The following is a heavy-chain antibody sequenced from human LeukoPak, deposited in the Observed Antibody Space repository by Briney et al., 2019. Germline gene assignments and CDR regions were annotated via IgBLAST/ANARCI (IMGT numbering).Heavy chain of an antibody. CDR3: ARAGRGSGGFLFDG. D-gene: IGHD3-10*01. J-gene: IGHJ4*02. CDR2: TSSGGTTM. Sequence: GGSLRLACAASGFTFSIYEMDSVRQPPGGGLGWISYTSSGGTTMYYTDSVKGGITISRDNAKNSLYLQMNSLRAEDTAVYYCARAGRGSGGFLFDGWGQGTLVSVSS. CDR1: GFTFSIYE. V-gene: IGHV3-48*03.